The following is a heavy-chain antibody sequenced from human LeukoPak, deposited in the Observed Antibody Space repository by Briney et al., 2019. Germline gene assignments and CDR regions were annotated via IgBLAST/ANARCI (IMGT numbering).Heavy chain of an antibody. V-gene: IGHV4-39*02. J-gene: IGHJ4*02. CDR2: IYYSGNT. CDR1: GGSISSSSYY. Sequence: SETLSLTCTVSGGSISSSSYYWGWIRQPPGKGLEWIGSIYYSGNTYYSPSLKSRVTISVDTSKNQFSLKLSSVTAADTAVYYCARETPGAGHFDYWGQGSLVTVSS. CDR3: ARETPGAGHFDY. D-gene: IGHD7-27*01.